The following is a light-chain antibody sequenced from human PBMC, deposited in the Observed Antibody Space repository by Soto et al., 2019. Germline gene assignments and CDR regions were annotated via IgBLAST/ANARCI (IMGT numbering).Light chain of an antibody. J-gene: IGLJ2*01. CDR1: SSDVGGYNF. CDR2: DVS. CDR3: CSYEGTYTYAV. V-gene: IGLV2-11*01. Sequence: QSVLTQPRSVSGSPGQSVTISCTGTSSDVGGYNFVSWYQHHPGKAPKVLIYDVSKRPSGVPDRFSGSKSGNTASLTISGLQAEDEADYHCCSYEGTYTYAVFGGGPKVTVL.